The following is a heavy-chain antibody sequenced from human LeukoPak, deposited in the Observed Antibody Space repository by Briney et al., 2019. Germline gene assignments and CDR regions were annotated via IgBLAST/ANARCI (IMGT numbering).Heavy chain of an antibody. V-gene: IGHV4-30-2*01. J-gene: IGHJ5*02. CDR1: GGSISSGGYS. Sequence: SQTLSLTCAVSGGSISSGGYSWSWIRQPPGKGLEWIGYIYHSGSTYYNPSLKSRVTISVDRSKNQFSLKLSSVTAADRAVYYCAREGYGSGFDPWGQGTLVTVSS. CDR3: AREGYGSGFDP. CDR2: IYHSGST. D-gene: IGHD3-10*01.